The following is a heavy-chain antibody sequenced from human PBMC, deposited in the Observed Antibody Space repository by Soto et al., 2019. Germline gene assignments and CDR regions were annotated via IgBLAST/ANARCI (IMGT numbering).Heavy chain of an antibody. V-gene: IGHV4-59*01. J-gene: IGHJ4*02. D-gene: IGHD6-19*01. CDR3: SLYRDTTGWAAGNY. CDR1: GGSISSYY. Sequence: PSETLSITCTVSGGSISSYYWSWIRQPPGKGLEWIGYIYYSGSTNYNPSLKSRVTISVDTSKNQFSLKLSSVTAADTAVYYCSLYRDTTGWAAGNYCGQGTLVTVSS. CDR2: IYYSGST.